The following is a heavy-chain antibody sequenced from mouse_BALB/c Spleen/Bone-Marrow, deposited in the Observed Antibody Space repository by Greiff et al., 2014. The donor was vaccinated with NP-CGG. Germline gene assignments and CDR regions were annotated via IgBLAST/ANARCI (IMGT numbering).Heavy chain of an antibody. V-gene: IGHV1-7*01. CDR3: ARYWDTY. J-gene: IGHJ3*01. CDR1: GHTFTTYW. D-gene: IGHD4-1*01. Sequence: VQLQQSGPELAKPGASVQMSCKASGHTFTTYWMHWVKQRPGQGLEWIGYIDPRTGYTEYNQKFKDKATLTADKSSNTAYMQLRSLTSEDSAVYYRARYWDTYWGQGTQVTVSA. CDR2: IDPRTGYT.